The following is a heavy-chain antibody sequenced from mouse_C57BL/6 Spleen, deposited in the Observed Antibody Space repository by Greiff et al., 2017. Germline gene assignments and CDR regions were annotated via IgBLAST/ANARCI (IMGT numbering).Heavy chain of an antibody. D-gene: IGHD1-1*01. CDR3: ATLLREAMDY. V-gene: IGHV5-17*01. CDR2: ISSGSSTI. CDR1: GFTFSDYG. Sequence: EVNVVESGGGLVKPGGSLKLSCAASGFTFSDYGMHWVRQAPEKGLEWVAYISSGSSTIYYADTVKGRFTISRDNAKNTLFLQMTSLRSEDTAMYYCATLLREAMDYWGQGTSVTVSS. J-gene: IGHJ4*01.